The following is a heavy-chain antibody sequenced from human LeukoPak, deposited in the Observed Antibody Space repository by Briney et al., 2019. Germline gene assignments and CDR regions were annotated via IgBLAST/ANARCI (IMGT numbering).Heavy chain of an antibody. V-gene: IGHV3-74*01. D-gene: IGHD3-22*01. CDR2: INSDGSST. CDR3: ARDYDSSGYQPPDY. CDR1: GFTFSSYW. J-gene: IGHJ4*02. Sequence: PGGSLRLSCAASGFTFSSYWMYWVRQAPGKGLVWVSRINSDGSSTSYADSVKGRCSISRDNAKNTLYLQMNSLRAEDTAVYYCARDYDSSGYQPPDYWGQGTLVTVSS.